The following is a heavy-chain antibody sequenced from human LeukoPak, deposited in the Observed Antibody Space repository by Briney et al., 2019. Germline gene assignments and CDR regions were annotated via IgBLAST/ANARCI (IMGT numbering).Heavy chain of an antibody. J-gene: IGHJ4*02. Sequence: GGSLRLSCAASGFTFSSYSMNWVRQAPGKGLEWVSSISSSSSYIYYADSVKGRFTISRDNSKNTLYLQMNSLRAEDTAVYYCARDHYGSGSYYQRFDYWGQGTLVTVSS. CDR2: ISSSSSYI. D-gene: IGHD3-10*01. V-gene: IGHV3-21*01. CDR1: GFTFSSYS. CDR3: ARDHYGSGSYYQRFDY.